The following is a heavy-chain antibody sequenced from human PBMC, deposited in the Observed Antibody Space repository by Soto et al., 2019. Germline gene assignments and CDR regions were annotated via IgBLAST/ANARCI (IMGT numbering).Heavy chain of an antibody. V-gene: IGHV3-30*18. CDR1: GFTFSSYG. CDR2: ISYDGSNK. Sequence: HPGGSLRLSCAASGFTFSSYGMHWVRQAPGKGLEWVAVISYDGSNKYYADSVKGRFTISRDNSRNTLYLQIYSLRAEDTAVYYCAKVSSSWYAGFFDLWGQGTLVTVSS. J-gene: IGHJ4*02. CDR3: AKVSSSWYAGFFDL. D-gene: IGHD6-13*01.